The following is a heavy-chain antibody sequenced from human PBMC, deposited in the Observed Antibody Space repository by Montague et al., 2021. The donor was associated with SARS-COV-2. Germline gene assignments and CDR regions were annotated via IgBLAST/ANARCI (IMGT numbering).Heavy chain of an antibody. CDR1: GGSHSGYY. Sequence: SETLSLTCAVYGGSHSGYYWAWIRQTPAKGLEWIGEINHSGSTNYNPSLKSRLTISVDTSKKQFSLKLNSMTAADTAVYYCARGADYDFWSGFLRYKWFDPWGLGTPVTVSS. V-gene: IGHV4-34*01. D-gene: IGHD3-3*01. J-gene: IGHJ5*02. CDR3: ARGADYDFWSGFLRYKWFDP. CDR2: INHSGST.